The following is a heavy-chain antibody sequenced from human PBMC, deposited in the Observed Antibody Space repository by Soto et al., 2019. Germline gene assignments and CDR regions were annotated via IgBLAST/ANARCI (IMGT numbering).Heavy chain of an antibody. V-gene: IGHV3-30*03. CDR3: ARDKRDLRFLEWSYYFDY. Sequence: GGSLRLSCAASGFTFNTYSMSWVRQAPGKGLEWVAVISYDGSNKYYADSVKGRFTISRDNSKNTLYLQMNSLRAEDTAVYYCARDKRDLRFLEWSYYFDYWGQGTLVTVSS. J-gene: IGHJ4*02. CDR2: ISYDGSNK. D-gene: IGHD3-3*01. CDR1: GFTFNTYS.